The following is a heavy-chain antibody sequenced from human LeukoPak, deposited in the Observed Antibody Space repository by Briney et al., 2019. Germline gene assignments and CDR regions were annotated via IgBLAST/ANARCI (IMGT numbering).Heavy chain of an antibody. V-gene: IGHV3-30*04. Sequence: GRSLRLSCAASEFTFSSYAVHWVRQAPGKGLEWVAVISYDGSNKYYADSVKGRFTISRDNSKNTLYLQMNSLRAEDTAVYYCARDETMVRGVIITTWFDPWGQGTLVTVSS. D-gene: IGHD3-10*01. CDR2: ISYDGSNK. CDR3: ARDETMVRGVIITTWFDP. CDR1: EFTFSSYA. J-gene: IGHJ5*02.